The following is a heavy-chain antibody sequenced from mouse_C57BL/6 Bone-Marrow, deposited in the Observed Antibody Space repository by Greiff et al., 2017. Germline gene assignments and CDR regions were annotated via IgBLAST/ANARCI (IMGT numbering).Heavy chain of an antibody. CDR3: ARDLYYGKGYAMDY. CDR2: ISYDGSN. Sequence: VQLKQSGPGLVKPSQSLSLTCSVTGYSITSGYYWNWIRQFPGNKLEWMAYISYDGSNNYNPSLKNRISISRDTSKNQFFLKLNSVTTEDTATYYCARDLYYGKGYAMDYWGQGTSVTVSS. J-gene: IGHJ4*01. V-gene: IGHV3-6*01. D-gene: IGHD2-1*01. CDR1: GYSITSGYY.